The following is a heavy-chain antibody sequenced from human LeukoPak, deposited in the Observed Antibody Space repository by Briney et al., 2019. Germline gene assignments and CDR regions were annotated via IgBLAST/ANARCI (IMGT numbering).Heavy chain of an antibody. J-gene: IGHJ4*02. CDR1: GFSITDWP. V-gene: IGHV3-23*01. Sequence: PGGSLRLSCAASGFSITDWPLSWVRQAPGEGLEWVSAIGVRTHYADSVKGRFTISRDNSKNTLYLQMNSLRAEDTAVYYCASGYSSSWYFVDWGQGTLVTVSS. CDR3: ASGYSSSWYFVD. CDR2: IGVRT. D-gene: IGHD6-13*01.